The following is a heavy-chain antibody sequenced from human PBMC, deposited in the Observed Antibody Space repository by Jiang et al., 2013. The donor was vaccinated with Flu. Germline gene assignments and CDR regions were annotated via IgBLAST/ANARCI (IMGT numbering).Heavy chain of an antibody. CDR3: ARMHYYDSSGYYPGYAFDI. V-gene: IGHV2-70*01. Sequence: TQTLTLTCTFSGFSLSTSGMCVSWIRQPPGKALEWLALIDWDDDKYYSTSLKTRLTISKDTSKNQVVLTMTNMDPVDTATYYCARMHYYDSSGYYPGYAFDIWGQGTMVTVSS. D-gene: IGHD3-22*01. CDR1: GFSLSTSGMC. J-gene: IGHJ3*02. CDR2: IDWDDDK.